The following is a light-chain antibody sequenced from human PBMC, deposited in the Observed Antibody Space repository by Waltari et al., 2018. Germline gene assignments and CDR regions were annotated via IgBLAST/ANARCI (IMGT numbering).Light chain of an antibody. V-gene: IGKV2-28*01. CDR3: MQALQTPWT. CDR1: QRLLHSNVYNY. CDR2: LGS. J-gene: IGKJ1*01. Sequence: DSVLIQSPLSRPVSTGESASISCRSSQRLLHSNVYNYLDWYLQKPGQSPQLLIYLGSNRASGVPDRFSGSGSGTDFTLKISRVEAEDVGVYYCMQALQTPWTFCQGTKVEIK.